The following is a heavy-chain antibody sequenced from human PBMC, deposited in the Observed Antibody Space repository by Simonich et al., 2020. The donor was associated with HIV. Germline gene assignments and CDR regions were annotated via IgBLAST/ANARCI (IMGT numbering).Heavy chain of an antibody. CDR3: ARSPNIAAAVVYFDY. Sequence: EVHLVQSGGGLVQPGGSLRLSCADSGFTFSTYWMTWVRQAPGKGLEWVSNRNQDGSEKYYVDSVKGRFTISRDNSRNTLYLQMNSLTAEDTAVYYCARSPNIAAAVVYFDYWGQGTLVTVSS. CDR2: RNQDGSEK. CDR1: GFTFSTYW. J-gene: IGHJ4*02. V-gene: IGHV3-7*01. D-gene: IGHD6-13*01.